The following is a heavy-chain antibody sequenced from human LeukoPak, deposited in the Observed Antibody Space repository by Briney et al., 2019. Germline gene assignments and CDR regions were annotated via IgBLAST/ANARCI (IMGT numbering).Heavy chain of an antibody. V-gene: IGHV4-59*01. CDR2: IYYSGST. CDR1: GGSISSYY. D-gene: IGHD6-19*01. J-gene: IGHJ3*02. CDR3: ARVGGLYSSGWEHHDAFDI. Sequence: PSETLSLTCTVSGGSISSYYWSWIRQPPGKGLEWIGYIYYSGSTNYNPSLKSRVTISVDTSKNQFSLKLSPVTAADTAVYYCARVGGLYSSGWEHHDAFDIWGQGTMVTVSS.